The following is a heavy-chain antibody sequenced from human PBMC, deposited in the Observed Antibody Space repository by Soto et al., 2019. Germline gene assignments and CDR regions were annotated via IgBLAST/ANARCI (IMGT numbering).Heavy chain of an antibody. CDR3: ARRYGGNFDY. J-gene: IGHJ4*02. CDR2: IYYSGST. CDR1: GGSITTNY. V-gene: IGHV4-59*01. D-gene: IGHD1-26*01. Sequence: SETLSLTCTVSGGSITTNYWSWIRQPPGKGPEWIGYIYYSGSTNYNPSLKSRVTISVDTSKNQFSLKLSSVTAADTAVYYCARRYGGNFDYWGQGTLVTVS.